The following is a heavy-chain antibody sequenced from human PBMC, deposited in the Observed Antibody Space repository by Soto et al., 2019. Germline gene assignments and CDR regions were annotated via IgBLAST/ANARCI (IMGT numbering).Heavy chain of an antibody. V-gene: IGHV4-59*08. D-gene: IGHD3-9*01. CDR1: GGSISSYY. Sequence: QVQLQESGPGLVKPSETLSLTCTVSGGSISSYYWSWIRQPPGKGLEWIGYIYYSGSTNYNPSLKSRVTISVDTSKNQFSLKLSSVTAADTAVYYCAGYLTPAEVGAFDIWGQGTMVTVSS. CDR3: AGYLTPAEVGAFDI. J-gene: IGHJ3*02. CDR2: IYYSGST.